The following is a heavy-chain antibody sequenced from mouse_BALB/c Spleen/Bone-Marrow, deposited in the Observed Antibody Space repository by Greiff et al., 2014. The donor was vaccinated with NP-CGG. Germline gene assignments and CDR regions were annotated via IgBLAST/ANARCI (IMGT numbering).Heavy chain of an antibody. V-gene: IGHV5-9-4*01. CDR1: GFTFSYYA. J-gene: IGHJ2*01. CDR3: ARDSSGYFGY. D-gene: IGHD3-1*01. CDR2: ISSGGSYT. Sequence: EVQVVESGGGLVKPGGSLKLSCAASGFTFSYYAMSWVRQSPEKSLEWVAEISSGGSYTYYPDTVTGRFTISRDNAKNTLYLEMSSLRSEDTAMYYCARDSSGYFGYWGQGTTLTVSS.